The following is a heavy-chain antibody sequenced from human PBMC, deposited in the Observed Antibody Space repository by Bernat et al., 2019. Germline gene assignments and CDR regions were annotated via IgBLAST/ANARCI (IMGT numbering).Heavy chain of an antibody. V-gene: IGHV3-33*01. CDR2: IWYDGSNK. Sequence: QVQLVESGGGVVQPGRSLRLSCAASGFTFSSYGMHWVRQAPGKGLEWVAVIWYDGSNKYYADSVKGRFTISRDSSKSTLYLQMNSLRAEDTAVYYCARRVYNWNYVLPFDYWGQGTLVTVSS. D-gene: IGHD1-7*01. CDR3: ARRVYNWNYVLPFDY. J-gene: IGHJ4*02. CDR1: GFTFSSYG.